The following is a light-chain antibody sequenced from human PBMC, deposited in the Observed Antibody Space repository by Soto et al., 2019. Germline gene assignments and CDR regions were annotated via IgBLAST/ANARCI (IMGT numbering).Light chain of an antibody. CDR1: QSVSSN. CDR3: QQYNNRPPRT. CDR2: GAS. Sequence: IVMTQSPATLSVSPGERATLSCRASQSVSSNLAWYQQKPGQAPRLLIYGASTRATGIPARFSGSGSGTEFTLTISSLQSEDFAVYYCQQYNNRPPRTFGQETKVEIK. V-gene: IGKV3-15*01. J-gene: IGKJ1*01.